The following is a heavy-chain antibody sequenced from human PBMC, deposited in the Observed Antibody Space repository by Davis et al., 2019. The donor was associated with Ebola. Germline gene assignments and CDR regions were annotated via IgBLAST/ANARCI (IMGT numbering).Heavy chain of an antibody. CDR1: GDSIRSDSYY. D-gene: IGHD7-27*01. CDR2: IYYSGRT. J-gene: IGHJ4*02. V-gene: IGHV4-61*01. Sequence: PSETLSLTCTVSGDSIRSDSYYWTWIRQPPGKALEWIGYIYYSGRTNYNPSLKSRVTTSVDTAKHQISLKLSSVTAADTAVYYCARVNWGSLYFDDWGQGSLVTVSS. CDR3: ARVNWGSLYFDD.